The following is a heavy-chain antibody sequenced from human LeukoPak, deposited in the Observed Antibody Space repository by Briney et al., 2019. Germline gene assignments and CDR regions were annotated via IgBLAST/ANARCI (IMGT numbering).Heavy chain of an antibody. CDR2: INHDGSDT. Sequence: GGSLRLSCAASGFTFKLYWIHWVRQVPGRGPVWVSRINHDGSDTIYADSVRGRFTISRDDAKNTLYLQMNNLRAEDTAVYYCVRGGPSTWSWGQGTLVTVSS. CDR3: VRGGPSTWS. J-gene: IGHJ5*02. V-gene: IGHV3-74*01. CDR1: GFTFKLYW. D-gene: IGHD2-15*01.